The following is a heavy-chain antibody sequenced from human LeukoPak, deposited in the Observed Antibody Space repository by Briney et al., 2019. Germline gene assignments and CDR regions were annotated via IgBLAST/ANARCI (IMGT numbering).Heavy chain of an antibody. V-gene: IGHV3-74*01. CDR1: GFNFSNYW. CDR2: INIAGSVT. D-gene: IGHD2-15*01. J-gene: IGHJ4*02. CDR3: ARDMVD. Sequence: GGSLRLSCAASGFNFSNYWMHWVRQAPGKGLEWVSRINIAGSVTTYADSVKGRFTISRDNAKKTLYLQMNSLRGEDTAVYYCARDMVDWGQGTLVTVSS.